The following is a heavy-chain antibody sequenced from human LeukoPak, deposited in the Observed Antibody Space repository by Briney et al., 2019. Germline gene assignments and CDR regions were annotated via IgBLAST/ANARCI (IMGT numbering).Heavy chain of an antibody. CDR2: IYTSGST. D-gene: IGHD4-23*01. Sequence: SETLSLTCAVYGGSFSGYYWSWIRQPAGKGLEWIGRIYTSGSTNYNPSLKSRVTISVDTSKNQFSLKLSSVTAADTAVYYCASERAVGNAFDIWGQGTMVTVSS. J-gene: IGHJ3*02. V-gene: IGHV4-59*10. CDR1: GGSFSGYY. CDR3: ASERAVGNAFDI.